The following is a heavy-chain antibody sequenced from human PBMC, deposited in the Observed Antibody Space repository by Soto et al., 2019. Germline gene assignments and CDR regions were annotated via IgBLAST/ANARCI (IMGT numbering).Heavy chain of an antibody. CDR3: ARDLSANDILTGYSQFDY. J-gene: IGHJ4*02. Sequence: GESLKISCAASGFTFSSYWMSWVRQAPGKGLEWVANIKQDGSEKYYVDSVKGRFTISRDNAKNSLYLQMNSLRAEDTAVYYCARDLSANDILTGYSQFDYWGQGTLVTVSS. D-gene: IGHD3-9*01. V-gene: IGHV3-7*03. CDR2: IKQDGSEK. CDR1: GFTFSSYW.